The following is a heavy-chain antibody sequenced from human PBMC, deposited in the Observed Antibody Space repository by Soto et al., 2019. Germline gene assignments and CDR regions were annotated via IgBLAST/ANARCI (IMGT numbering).Heavy chain of an antibody. CDR1: GFTFSNYA. V-gene: IGHV3-30-3*01. Sequence: QVQLVESGGGVVQPGRSLRLSCAASGFTFSNYAMHWVRQAPGKGLEWVAVISYHGSNKYYADSVKGRFTISRDNSKNTLYLQMNSLRAVDTAVYYCARDPVLSYDFWSGWYFDYWGQGTLVTVSS. D-gene: IGHD3-3*01. CDR3: ARDPVLSYDFWSGWYFDY. CDR2: ISYHGSNK. J-gene: IGHJ4*02.